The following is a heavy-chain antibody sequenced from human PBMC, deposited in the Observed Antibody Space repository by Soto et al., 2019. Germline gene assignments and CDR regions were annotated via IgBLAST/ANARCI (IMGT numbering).Heavy chain of an antibody. CDR1: GFTFSSYW. J-gene: IGHJ4*02. CDR3: AMYYDCWSGYHTGYSSCWYGNYFDY. CDR2: IKQDGSEK. V-gene: IGHV3-7*05. Sequence: EVQLVESGGGLIQPGGSLRLSCAASGFTFSSYWMSWVRQAPGKGLEWVANIKQDGSEKYYVDSVKGRFTISRDNAKNCLYLQVNNLRGEDTAVEYCAMYYDCWSGYHTGYSSCWYGNYFDYWGQGTLVTVSS. D-gene: IGHD3-3*01.